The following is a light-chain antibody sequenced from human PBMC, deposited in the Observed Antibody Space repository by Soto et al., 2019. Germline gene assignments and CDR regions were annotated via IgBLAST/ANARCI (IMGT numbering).Light chain of an antibody. CDR2: EVS. Sequence: QSALTQPASVSGSPGQSITFSCTGTSSDVGSSNLVSWYQQHPGKAPKLLIYEVSKRPSGVSNRFSGSKSGNTASLTISGLQADDEADYYCCSYAGSSTHVFGTGTKVHVL. J-gene: IGLJ1*01. V-gene: IGLV2-23*02. CDR3: CSYAGSSTHV. CDR1: SSDVGSSNL.